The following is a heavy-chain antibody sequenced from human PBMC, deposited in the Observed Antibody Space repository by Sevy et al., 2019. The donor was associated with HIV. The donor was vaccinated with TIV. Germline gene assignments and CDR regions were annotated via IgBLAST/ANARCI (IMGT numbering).Heavy chain of an antibody. J-gene: IGHJ4*02. CDR2: ISGSGVST. Sequence: GGSLRLSCAASGFIFSNYAMSWVRQAPGKGLEWVSAISGSGVSTYYADSVKGRFTISRDNAKNSVYLEMNSLRAEDTAVYYCAREVGGSGSKWGQGTLVTVSS. CDR1: GFIFSNYA. D-gene: IGHD1-26*01. CDR3: AREVGGSGSK. V-gene: IGHV3-23*01.